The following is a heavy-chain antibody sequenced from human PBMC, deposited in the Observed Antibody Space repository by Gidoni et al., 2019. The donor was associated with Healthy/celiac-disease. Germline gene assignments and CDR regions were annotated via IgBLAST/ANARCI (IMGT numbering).Heavy chain of an antibody. CDR3: AHSSGWLSYFDY. CDR2: ISSSGSTK. CDR1: GFTFRDYY. D-gene: IGHD6-19*01. Sequence: QVQLVESGGGLVKPGGSLRLSCAASGFTFRDYYMSWIRQAPGKGLGLVSYISSSGSTKYYADSVKGRFTISRDNAKNSLYLQMNSLRVEDTAVYYCAHSSGWLSYFDYWGQGTLVTVSS. V-gene: IGHV3-11*04. J-gene: IGHJ4*02.